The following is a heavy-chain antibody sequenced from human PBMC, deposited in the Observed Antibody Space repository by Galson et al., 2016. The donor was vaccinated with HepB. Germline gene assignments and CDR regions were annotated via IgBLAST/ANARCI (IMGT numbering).Heavy chain of an antibody. V-gene: IGHV3-49*03. CDR2: IRSKPYGGTT. Sequence: SLRLSCATSGFSFGDYAMSWFRQAPGKGLEWVGLIRSKPYGGTTEYAASVKGRFTISRDDSKGIAYLQMNSLKTEDTALYYCSRHRGYCSSTSWCEAIHPFNHWGQGTLVTVSA. CDR3: SRHRGYCSSTSWCEAIHPFNH. CDR1: GFSFGDYA. D-gene: IGHD2-2*01. J-gene: IGHJ4*02.